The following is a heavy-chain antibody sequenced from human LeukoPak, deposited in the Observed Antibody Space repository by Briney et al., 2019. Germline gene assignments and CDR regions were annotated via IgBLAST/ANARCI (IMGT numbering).Heavy chain of an antibody. D-gene: IGHD3-10*01. V-gene: IGHV3-33*01. CDR2: IWYDGSNK. CDR1: GFTFTTYG. Sequence: GGSLRLSCAASGFTFTTYGMHWVRQAPGKGLEWVAIIWYDGSNKYYADSVKGRFTISRDISKNTLYLQMNSLRAEDTAVYYCARSYYSSTPYFDYWGQGTLVTVSS. J-gene: IGHJ4*02. CDR3: ARSYYSSTPYFDY.